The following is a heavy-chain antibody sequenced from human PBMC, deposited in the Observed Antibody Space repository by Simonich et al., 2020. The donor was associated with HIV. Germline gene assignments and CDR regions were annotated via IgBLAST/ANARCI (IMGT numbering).Heavy chain of an antibody. J-gene: IGHJ3*02. CDR2: VNPNSGGT. CDR3: ATHGPGSYSSALDI. Sequence: QVQLVQSGAEVKKPGASVKVSCKASGYTFTDYNIHGVRQAPGQGLEWMGRVNPNSGGTYYPQKFQGRVTMTRDTSVTTAYMQLTRLRSDDTAVYYCATHGPGSYSSALDIWGQGTKVTVSS. V-gene: IGHV1-2*06. CDR1: GYTFTDYN. D-gene: IGHD1-26*01.